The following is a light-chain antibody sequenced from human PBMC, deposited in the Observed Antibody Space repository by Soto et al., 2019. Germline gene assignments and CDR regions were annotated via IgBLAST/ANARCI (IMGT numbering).Light chain of an antibody. J-gene: IGKJ2*01. Sequence: EIVMTQSPASLSVSPGDGATISCRASQSVASNVAWYQQKPGQGPRLLIHGASTRAVGVPARFSGSGSGTDFTLTISSLQSEDFAVYYCQQYHNWPPQDTFGQGTKLQIK. CDR3: QQYHNWPPQDT. V-gene: IGKV3-15*01. CDR1: QSVASN. CDR2: GAS.